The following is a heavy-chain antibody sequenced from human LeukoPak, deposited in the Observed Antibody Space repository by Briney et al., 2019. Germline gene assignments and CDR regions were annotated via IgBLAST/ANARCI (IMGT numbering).Heavy chain of an antibody. CDR3: AKNYYYDSSGYYCPAY. CDR1: GFTFSSYG. D-gene: IGHD3-22*01. Sequence: GGSLRLSCAASGFTFSSYGMHWVRQAPGKGLEWVAFIRYDGSNKYYADSVKGRFTISRDNSKNTLYLQMNSLRAEDTAVYYCAKNYYYDSSGYYCPAYWGQGTLVTVSS. CDR2: IRYDGSNK. V-gene: IGHV3-30*02. J-gene: IGHJ4*02.